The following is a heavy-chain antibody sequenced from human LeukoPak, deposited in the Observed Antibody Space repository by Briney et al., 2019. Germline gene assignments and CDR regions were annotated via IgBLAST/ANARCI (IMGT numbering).Heavy chain of an antibody. Sequence: SETLSLTRSVSSGFHRSYYWRWLGPPRARGREGLGYIYYSGSTNYNPSLKSRVTISGDTSKNQFSLKLSSVTAADTAVYYCARGGSSGPPPFGWGQGTLVTVSS. CDR2: IYYSGST. V-gene: IGHV4-59*01. J-gene: IGHJ4*02. CDR3: ARGGSSGPPPFG. CDR1: SGFHRSYY. D-gene: IGHD6-19*01.